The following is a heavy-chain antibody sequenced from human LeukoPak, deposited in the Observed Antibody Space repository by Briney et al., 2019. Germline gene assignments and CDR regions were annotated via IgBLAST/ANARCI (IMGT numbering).Heavy chain of an antibody. CDR3: AREGRAGIIWFDP. J-gene: IGHJ5*02. CDR1: GGTFSSYT. V-gene: IGHV1-69*04. CDR2: IIPILGIA. D-gene: IGHD3-16*01. Sequence: SVKVSCKASGGTFSSYTISWVRQAPGQGLEWMGRIIPILGIANYAQKFQGRVTITADKSTSTAYMELSSLRSEDTAVYYCAREGRAGIIWFDPWGQGTLVTVSS.